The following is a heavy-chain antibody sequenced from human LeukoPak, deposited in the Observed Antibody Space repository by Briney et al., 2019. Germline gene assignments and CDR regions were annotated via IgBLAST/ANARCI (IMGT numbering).Heavy chain of an antibody. Sequence: SETLSLTCAVYGGSLSGYYWSWISQPPGKGLEWIGEINHSGSTNYNPSLKSRVTISVDTSKNQFSLKLSSVTAADTAVYYCARGLRWLQWLPFDYWGQATLVTVSS. V-gene: IGHV4-34*01. J-gene: IGHJ4*02. CDR3: ARGLRWLQWLPFDY. CDR1: GGSLSGYY. CDR2: INHSGST. D-gene: IGHD5-24*01.